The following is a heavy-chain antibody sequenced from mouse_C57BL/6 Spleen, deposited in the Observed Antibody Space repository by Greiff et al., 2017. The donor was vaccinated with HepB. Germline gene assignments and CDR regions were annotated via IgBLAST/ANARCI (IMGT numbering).Heavy chain of an antibody. CDR2: IDPETGGT. Sequence: VQLQQSGAELVRPGASVTLSCKASGYTFTDYEMHWVKQTPVHGLEWIGAIDPETGGTAYNQKFKGKAILTADKSSSTAYMELRSLTSEDSAVYYCNRFYLGWSPWFGYWGQGTLVTVSA. CDR3: NRFYLGWSPWFGY. CDR1: GYTFTDYE. V-gene: IGHV1-15*01. J-gene: IGHJ3*01. D-gene: IGHD1-1*01.